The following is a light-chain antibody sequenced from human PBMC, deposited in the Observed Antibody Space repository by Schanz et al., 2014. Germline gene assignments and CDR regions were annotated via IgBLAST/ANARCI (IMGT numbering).Light chain of an antibody. CDR2: DSS. V-gene: IGKV3-15*01. J-gene: IGKJ1*01. CDR3: QQYHTSRT. Sequence: EIVMTQSPATLSVSPGGRATLSCRASQGIGSNLAWYRQKPGQAPRLLIYDSSNRATGVPASFSGSGSGTEFTLTITSLQSEDFAVYYCQQYHTSRTFGQGTKVEIK. CDR1: QGIGSN.